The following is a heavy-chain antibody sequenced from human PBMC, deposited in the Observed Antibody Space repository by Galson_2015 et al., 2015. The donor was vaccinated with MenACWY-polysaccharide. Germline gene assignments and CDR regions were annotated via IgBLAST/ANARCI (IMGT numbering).Heavy chain of an antibody. V-gene: IGHV4-31*03. Sequence: PLSLPCTVSGDSLTSGGYFWRWIRPHPGEGLEWIASISYDGGTYYNPSLKSRVTISVDTPKNQFSLKLNSVTAADTAVYYCARGGRAVSNRNWFDPWGQGTLVTVSS. CDR2: ISYDGGT. CDR1: GDSLTSGGYF. D-gene: IGHD3-16*01. J-gene: IGHJ5*02. CDR3: ARGGRAVSNRNWFDP.